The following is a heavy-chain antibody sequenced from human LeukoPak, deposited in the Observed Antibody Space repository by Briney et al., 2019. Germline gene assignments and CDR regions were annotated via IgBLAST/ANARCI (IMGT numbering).Heavy chain of an antibody. V-gene: IGHV3-11*01. CDR3: ARGYSSGWSYYYYYMDV. J-gene: IGHJ6*03. CDR1: GFTFSDYY. D-gene: IGHD6-19*01. CDR2: ISSSGSTI. Sequence: GGSLRLSCAASGFTFSDYYMSWIRQAPGKGLEWVSYISSSGSTIYYADSVKGRFTISRDNAKNSLYLQTNSLRAEDTAVYYCARGYSSGWSYYYYYMDVWGKGTTVTISS.